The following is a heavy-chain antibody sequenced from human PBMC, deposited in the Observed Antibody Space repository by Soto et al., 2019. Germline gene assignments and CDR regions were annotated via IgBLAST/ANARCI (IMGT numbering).Heavy chain of an antibody. CDR3: AGDLSSYSSSWYPFDY. D-gene: IGHD6-13*01. CDR1: GYTFTSYG. J-gene: IGHJ4*02. CDR2: ISAYNGNT. Sequence: VASVKVSCKASGYTFTSYGISWVRQAPGQGLEWMGWISAYNGNTNYAQKLQGRVTMTTDTSTSTAYMELRSLRSDDTAVYYCAGDLSSYSSSWYPFDYWGQGTLVTVSS. V-gene: IGHV1-18*01.